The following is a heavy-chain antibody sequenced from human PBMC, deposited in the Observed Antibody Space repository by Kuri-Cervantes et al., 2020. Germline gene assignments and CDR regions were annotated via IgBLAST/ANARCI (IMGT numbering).Heavy chain of an antibody. CDR3: ASCSGGSCARLDY. CDR1: GFTFSSYS. D-gene: IGHD2-15*01. CDR2: ISSSSSTI. Sequence: GESLKISCAASGFTFSSYSMNWVRQAPGKGLEWVSYISSSSSTIYYADSVKGRFTISRDNAKNSLYLQMNSLRAEDTAVYYCASCSGGSCARLDYWGQGTLVIVSS. V-gene: IGHV3-48*01. J-gene: IGHJ4*02.